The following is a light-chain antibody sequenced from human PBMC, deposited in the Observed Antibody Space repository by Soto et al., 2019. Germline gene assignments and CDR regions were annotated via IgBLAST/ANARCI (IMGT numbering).Light chain of an antibody. CDR3: QQRSDWPST. Sequence: EIVLTQSPATLSLSPGERATLSCRASQSVSSYLAWYQQKPGQAPRLLIYDASNRATGIPARFSGSGSGTYFTLTSSRLEPDDFAVYYCQQRSDWPSTFGGGTKVQIK. CDR2: DAS. CDR1: QSVSSY. J-gene: IGKJ4*01. V-gene: IGKV3-11*01.